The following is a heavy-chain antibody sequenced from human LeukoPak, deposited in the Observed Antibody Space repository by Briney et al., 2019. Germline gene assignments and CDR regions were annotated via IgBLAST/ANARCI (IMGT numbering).Heavy chain of an antibody. V-gene: IGHV1-69*01. CDR2: IIPIFGTA. J-gene: IGHJ4*02. CDR3: AYWGYSSGWNYYFDY. Sequence: PGSSVKVSCKASGGTFSSYAISWVRQAPGQGLEWMGGIIPIFGTANYAQKFQGRVTITADESTSTAYMELSSLRSEDTAVYYCAYWGYSSGWNYYFDYWGQGTLVTVSS. CDR1: GGTFSSYA. D-gene: IGHD6-19*01.